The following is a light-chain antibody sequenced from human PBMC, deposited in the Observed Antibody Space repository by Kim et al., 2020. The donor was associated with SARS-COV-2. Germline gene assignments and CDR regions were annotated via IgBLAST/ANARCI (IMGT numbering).Light chain of an antibody. CDR3: QQYNTYSPWA. J-gene: IGKJ1*01. CDR1: ENVSVR. Sequence: SVGDRVTITCRASENVSVRLAWYQQKPGKAPNLLIYKTSNLENGVPSRFSGSGSGTEFTLTITSLQADDFATYYCQQYNTYSPWAFGQGTKVDIK. V-gene: IGKV1-5*03. CDR2: KTS.